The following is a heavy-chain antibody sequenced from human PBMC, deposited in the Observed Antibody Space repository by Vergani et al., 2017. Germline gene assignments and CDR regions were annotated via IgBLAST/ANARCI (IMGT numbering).Heavy chain of an antibody. V-gene: IGHV3-7*03. D-gene: IGHD6-19*01. CDR1: GFTFSSYW. Sequence: EVQLLESGGGLVQPGGSLRLSCAASGFTFSSYWMSWVRQAPGKGLEWVANIKQDGSEKYYVDSVKGRFTISRDNAKNSLYLQMNSLRSDDTAVYYCARDPMGWYPDYWGQGTLVTVSS. CDR3: ARDPMGWYPDY. J-gene: IGHJ4*02. CDR2: IKQDGSEK.